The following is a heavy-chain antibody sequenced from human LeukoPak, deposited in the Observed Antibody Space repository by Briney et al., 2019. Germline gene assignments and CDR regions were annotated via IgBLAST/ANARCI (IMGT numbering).Heavy chain of an antibody. D-gene: IGHD6-13*01. Sequence: GGSLRLSCAASGFTFSDYGMHWVRQAPGKGLEWAAAISYDGSDKYYADSVKGRFTISRDNSKNTLYLQMNSLRAEDTAVYYCAKDQGIAAQNWFDPWGQGTLVTVSS. J-gene: IGHJ5*02. V-gene: IGHV3-30*18. CDR1: GFTFSDYG. CDR2: ISYDGSDK. CDR3: AKDQGIAAQNWFDP.